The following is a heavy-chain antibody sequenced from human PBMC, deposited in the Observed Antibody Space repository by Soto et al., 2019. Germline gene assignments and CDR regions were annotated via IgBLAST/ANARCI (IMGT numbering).Heavy chain of an antibody. CDR2: MSYDGTKQ. D-gene: IGHD6-13*01. CDR3: AKEYGSTWIDH. J-gene: IGHJ4*02. CDR1: GFTFSTYG. V-gene: IGHV3-30*18. Sequence: GGSLRLSCAASGFTFSTYGMHWVRQAPGKGLEWVAAMSYDGTKQYYVDSVKGRFTISRDNSRNTLFLQLNSLRDEDAAVYYCAKEYGSTWIDHWGQGTPVTVSS.